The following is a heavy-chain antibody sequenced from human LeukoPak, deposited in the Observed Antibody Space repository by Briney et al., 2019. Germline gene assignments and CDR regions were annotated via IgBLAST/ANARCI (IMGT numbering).Heavy chain of an antibody. J-gene: IGHJ4*02. CDR1: GGTFSSYT. Sequence: SVKVSCKASGGTFSSYTISWVRQAPGQGLEWMGRIIPILGIANYAQKFQGRVTITADKSTSTAYMELSSLRSEDTAVYYCAREVHNCSSTSCYFKGGIFDYWGQGTLVTVSS. CDR2: IIPILGIA. V-gene: IGHV1-69*02. D-gene: IGHD2-2*01. CDR3: AREVHNCSSTSCYFKGGIFDY.